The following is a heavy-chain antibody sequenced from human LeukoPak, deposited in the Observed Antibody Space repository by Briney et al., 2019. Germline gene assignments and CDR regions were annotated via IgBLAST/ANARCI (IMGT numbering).Heavy chain of an antibody. V-gene: IGHV3-53*01. D-gene: IGHD3-22*01. CDR2: IYSGGST. J-gene: IGHJ4*02. CDR1: GFTVSSTY. Sequence: GGSLRLSCAASGFTVSSTYMSWVRQAPGKGLEWVSIIYSGGSTYRADSVKGRFTISRDISKNTLYLQMNSLRAEDTAVYYCAGHQRDSSAYYYMDYWGQGTLVTVS. CDR3: AGHQRDSSAYYYMDY.